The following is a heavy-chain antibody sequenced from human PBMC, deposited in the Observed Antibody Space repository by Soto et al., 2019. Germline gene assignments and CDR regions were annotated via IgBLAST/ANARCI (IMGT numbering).Heavy chain of an antibody. CDR3: ASCGRIQLWFGHYYYGMDV. V-gene: IGHV1-18*01. CDR1: GYTFTSYG. D-gene: IGHD5-18*01. J-gene: IGHJ6*02. Sequence: ASVKVSCKASGYTFTSYGISWVRQAPGQGLEWMGWISAYNGNTSYAQKLQGRVTVTTDTSTSTAYMELRSLRSDDTAVYYCASCGRIQLWFGHYYYGMDVWGQGTTVTVSS. CDR2: ISAYNGNT.